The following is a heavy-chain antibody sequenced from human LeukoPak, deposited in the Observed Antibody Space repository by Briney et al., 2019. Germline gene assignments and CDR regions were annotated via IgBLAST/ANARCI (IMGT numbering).Heavy chain of an antibody. V-gene: IGHV3-74*01. Sequence: GGSLRLSCAASGFTLRNYWMHWVRQVPGRGLVWVSRISGDGSGTNYADSVKGRFTISRDNAKNTVHLQINNLRAQDTAVYFCARYSSSSGGPSYYLDYWGQGTLVTVSS. J-gene: IGHJ4*02. CDR2: ISGDGSGT. D-gene: IGHD6-6*01. CDR3: ARYSSSSGGPSYYLDY. CDR1: GFTLRNYW.